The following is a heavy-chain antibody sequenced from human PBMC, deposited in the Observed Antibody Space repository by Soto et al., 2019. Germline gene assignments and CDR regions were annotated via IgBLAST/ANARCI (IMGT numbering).Heavy chain of an antibody. CDR3: ARGRRLWFGDPGGYYYYYGMDV. Sequence: SESLSLTCAVYGWSFSGYYWSWIPQPPGKGLEWIGEINHSGSTNYNPSLKSRVTISVDTSKNQFSLKLSSVTAADTAVYYCARGRRLWFGDPGGYYYYYGMDVWGQGTTVS. CDR2: INHSGST. J-gene: IGHJ6*02. CDR1: GWSFSGYY. V-gene: IGHV4-34*01. D-gene: IGHD3-10*01.